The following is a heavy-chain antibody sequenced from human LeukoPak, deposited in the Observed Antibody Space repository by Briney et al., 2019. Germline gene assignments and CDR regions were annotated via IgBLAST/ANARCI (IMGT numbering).Heavy chain of an antibody. CDR3: ARLGLETGYSSGQGPEFDY. CDR2: INPNSGGT. D-gene: IGHD6-19*01. J-gene: IGHJ4*02. V-gene: IGHV1-2*02. CDR1: GYTFTGYY. Sequence: ASVKVSCKASGYTFTGYYMHWVRQAPGQGLEWMGWINPNSGGTNYAQKFQGRVTMTRDTSISTAYMELSRLRSDDTAVYYCARLGLETGYSSGQGPEFDYWGQGTLVTVSS.